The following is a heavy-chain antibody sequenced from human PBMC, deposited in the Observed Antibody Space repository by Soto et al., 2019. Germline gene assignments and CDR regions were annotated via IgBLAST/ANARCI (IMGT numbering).Heavy chain of an antibody. J-gene: IGHJ4*02. V-gene: IGHV3-48*02. D-gene: IGHD2-15*01. CDR1: GFTFSSFS. CDR3: ARDAPRCSGGTCLDY. Sequence: EVQLMESGGGLVQPGGSLRLSCAASGFTFSSFSMHWVRQAPGKGLEWVSYISSRRSTIYYADSVRGRFTISRDNAKNSLYLQMNSLRDEDTAVFYCARDAPRCSGGTCLDYWGQGTLVTVSS. CDR2: ISSRRSTI.